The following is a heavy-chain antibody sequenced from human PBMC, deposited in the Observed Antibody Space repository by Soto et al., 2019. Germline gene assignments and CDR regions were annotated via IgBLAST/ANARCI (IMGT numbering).Heavy chain of an antibody. CDR2: IIPIFGTA. D-gene: IGHD3-22*01. J-gene: IGHJ4*02. CDR3: ARALDNHYDSSGYYYSFFDY. Sequence: QVQLVQSGAEVKKPGSSVKVSCKASGGTFSSYAISWVRQAPGQGLEWMGGIIPIFGTANYAQKFQGRVTITADESTSTAYMELSSLRSEDTAVYYCARALDNHYDSSGYYYSFFDYWGQGTLVTVSS. CDR1: GGTFSSYA. V-gene: IGHV1-69*01.